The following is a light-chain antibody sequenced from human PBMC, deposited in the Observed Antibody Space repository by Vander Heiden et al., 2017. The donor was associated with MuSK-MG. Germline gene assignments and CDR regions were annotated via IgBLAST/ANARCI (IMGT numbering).Light chain of an antibody. J-gene: IGKJ2*01. CDR3: QQYDYCPYT. Sequence: EVLMTQSPATLSVSPGERATLSCRASGIGKSHLAWYQQQRGQAPRLLIDGASTRATGLPARCGGSGSGTEFSLTISGLQSGYAAVYCCQQYDYCPYTFGQGTTLEIK. CDR2: GAS. V-gene: IGKV3-15*01. CDR1: GIGKSH.